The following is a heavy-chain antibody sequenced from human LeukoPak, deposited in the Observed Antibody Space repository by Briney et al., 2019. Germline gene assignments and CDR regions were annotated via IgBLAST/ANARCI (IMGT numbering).Heavy chain of an antibody. J-gene: IGHJ4*02. CDR2: ISSSGSST. Sequence: PGGSLRLSCAASGFTFCTYPMSWVRQAPGKGLESVSAISSSGSSTYYADSVKGRVTISRDNSKKTLYPPMNRLRAEAPAVYYFPKRGEPKAFDYWGQGTLVTVSS. D-gene: IGHD3-16*01. V-gene: IGHV3-23*01. CDR3: PKRGEPKAFDY. CDR1: GFTFCTYP.